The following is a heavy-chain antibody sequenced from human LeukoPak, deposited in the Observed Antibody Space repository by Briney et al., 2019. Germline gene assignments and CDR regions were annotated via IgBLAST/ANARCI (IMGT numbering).Heavy chain of an antibody. V-gene: IGHV4-4*07. Sequence: SETLSLACTVSGGSISTYYWSWIRQPPSKGLEWIGRIYTSGSTNYNPSLKSRVTMSVDTSKNQFSLKLTAVTAADTAVYYCARDLIAVAGTEAFDIWGQGTMVTVSS. J-gene: IGHJ3*02. CDR3: ARDLIAVAGTEAFDI. D-gene: IGHD6-19*01. CDR1: GGSISTYY. CDR2: IYTSGST.